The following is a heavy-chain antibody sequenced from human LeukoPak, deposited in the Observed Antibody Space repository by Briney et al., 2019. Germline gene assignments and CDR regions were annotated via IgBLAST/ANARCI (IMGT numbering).Heavy chain of an antibody. CDR3: ARVKGWTHSSGYLDY. V-gene: IGHV3-23*01. Sequence: GGSLRLSCAASGFTFSSYAMSWVRQAPGKGLEWVSAISGSGGSTYYADSVKGRFTISRDNSKNTLYLQMNSLRAEDTAVYYCARVKGWTHSSGYLDYWGQGTLVTVSS. CDR1: GFTFSSYA. CDR2: ISGSGGST. J-gene: IGHJ4*02. D-gene: IGHD3-22*01.